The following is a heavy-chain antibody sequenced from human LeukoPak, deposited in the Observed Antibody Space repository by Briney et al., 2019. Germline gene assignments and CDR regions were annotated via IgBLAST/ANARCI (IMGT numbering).Heavy chain of an antibody. CDR2: IIPIFGTA. D-gene: IGHD3-16*01. J-gene: IGHJ5*02. Sequence: ASVKVSCKASGYTFTSYGISWVRQAPGQGLEWMGGIIPIFGTANYAQKFQGRVTITADESTSTAYMELSSLRSEDTAVYYCARVRTTFGNWFDPWGQGTLVTVSS. V-gene: IGHV1-69*13. CDR3: ARVRTTFGNWFDP. CDR1: GYTFTSYG.